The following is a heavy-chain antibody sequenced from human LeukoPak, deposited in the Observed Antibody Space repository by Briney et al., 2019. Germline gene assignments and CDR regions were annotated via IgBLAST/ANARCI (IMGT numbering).Heavy chain of an antibody. J-gene: IGHJ4*02. D-gene: IGHD3-10*01. CDR2: ISTAGDT. Sequence: GGSLRLSCAASGFTFSIYDMHWVRHVTGKGLEWVSAISTAGDTYYAGSVKGRFTISRENAKNSLYLQMNSLRAGDTAVYYCARGSGPIDYWGQGALVTVSS. CDR3: ARGSGPIDY. V-gene: IGHV3-13*01. CDR1: GFTFSIYD.